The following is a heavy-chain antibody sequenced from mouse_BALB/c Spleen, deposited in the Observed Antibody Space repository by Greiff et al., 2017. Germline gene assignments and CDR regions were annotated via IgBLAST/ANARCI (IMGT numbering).Heavy chain of an antibody. D-gene: IGHD3-1*01. V-gene: IGHV1-82*01. CDR1: GYAFSSSW. CDR3: ARRGYVPYYAMDY. Sequence: VQLQQSGPELVKPGASVKISCKASGYAFSSSWMNWVKQRPGQGLEWIGRIYPGDGDTNYNGKFKGKATLTADKSSSTAYMQLSSLTSVDSAVYFCARRGYVPYYAMDYWGQGTSVTVSS. CDR2: IYPGDGDT. J-gene: IGHJ4*01.